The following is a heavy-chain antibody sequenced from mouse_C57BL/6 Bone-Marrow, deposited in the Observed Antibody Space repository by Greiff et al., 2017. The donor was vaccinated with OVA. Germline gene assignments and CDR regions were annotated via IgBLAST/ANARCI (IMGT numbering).Heavy chain of an antibody. V-gene: IGHV1-15*01. D-gene: IGHD1-1*01. CDR1: GYTFTDYE. CDR3: TRSSITTVVEEKFAY. CDR2: IDPETGGT. J-gene: IGHJ3*01. Sequence: VQRVESGAELVRPGASVSLSCKASGYTFTDYEMYWVKQTPVHGLEWIGAIDPETGGTAYNQKFKGKAILTADKSSSTAYMELRSLTSEDSAVYYCTRSSITTVVEEKFAYWGQGTLVTVSA.